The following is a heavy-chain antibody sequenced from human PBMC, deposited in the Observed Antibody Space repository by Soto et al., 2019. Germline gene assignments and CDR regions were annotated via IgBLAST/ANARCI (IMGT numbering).Heavy chain of an antibody. V-gene: IGHV4-30-4*01. D-gene: IGHD3-9*01. CDR1: GGSISSGDYY. Sequence: SETLSLTCTVSGGSISSGDYYWSWIRQPPGKGLEWIGYIYYSGSTYYNPSLKSRVTISVDTSKNQFSLKLSSVTAADTAVYYCARATHNREDYDILTGNWFDPWGQGTLVTVSS. CDR2: IYYSGST. CDR3: ARATHNREDYDILTGNWFDP. J-gene: IGHJ5*02.